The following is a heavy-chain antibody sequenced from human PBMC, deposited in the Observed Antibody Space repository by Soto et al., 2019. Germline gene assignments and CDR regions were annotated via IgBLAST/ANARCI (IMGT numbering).Heavy chain of an antibody. CDR3: AIDPHEFCQTYSFAL. CDR2: FSAYDGKT. J-gene: IGHJ1*01. V-gene: IGHV1-18*01. CDR1: CNTSNTYG. D-gene: IGHD3-16*01. Sequence: SVTFSCNASCNTSNTYGTIWLLQAPRQGLELMGWFSAYDGKTTYAENFQDRVTLTTDTTTSTAYMQLRSLRSDDTAIYYCAIDPHEFCQTYSFALCGQGSLVTVYS.